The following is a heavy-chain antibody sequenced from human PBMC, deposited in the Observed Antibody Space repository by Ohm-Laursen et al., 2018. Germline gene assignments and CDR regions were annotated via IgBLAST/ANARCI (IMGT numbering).Heavy chain of an antibody. D-gene: IGHD6-6*01. J-gene: IGHJ6*02. Sequence: SLRLSCAASGFTLSSYDMNWARQAPGKGLEWISYISETGSHIYDADSMRGRFTVARDNAKNLLNLQLNSLRVEDTAVYYCARDSSRRAREGGMDVWGQGTMVTVSS. V-gene: IGHV3-21*01. CDR2: ISETGSHI. CDR1: GFTLSSYD. CDR3: ARDSSRRAREGGMDV.